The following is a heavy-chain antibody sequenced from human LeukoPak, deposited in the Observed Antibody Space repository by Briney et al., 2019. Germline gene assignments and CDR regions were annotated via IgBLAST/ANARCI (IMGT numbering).Heavy chain of an antibody. CDR2: INHSGSA. D-gene: IGHD3-10*01. V-gene: IGHV4-34*01. CDR1: GGSFSGYY. J-gene: IGHJ6*02. CDR3: ARGDLFLLWFGEIRRYGMDV. Sequence: SETLSLTCAVYGGSFSGYYWSWIRQPPGKGLEWIGEINHSGSANYNPSLKSRVAISVDTSKNQFSLKLSSVTAADTAVYYCARGDLFLLWFGEIRRYGMDVWGQETTVTVSS.